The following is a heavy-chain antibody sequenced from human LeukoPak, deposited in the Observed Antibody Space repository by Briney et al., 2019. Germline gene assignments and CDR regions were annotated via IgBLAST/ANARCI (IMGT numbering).Heavy chain of an antibody. CDR3: VRGLPPRYQSYYFDY. V-gene: IGHV4-34*01. CDR2: INHSGST. D-gene: IGHD1-26*01. J-gene: IGHJ4*02. Sequence: SETLSLTCAVYGGSFSGYYWSWIRQPPGKGLEWIGEINHSGSTNYNPSLKSRVTISVDTSKNQFSLKLSSVTAADTAVYYCVRGLPPRYQSYYFDYWGQGTLVTVSS. CDR1: GGSFSGYY.